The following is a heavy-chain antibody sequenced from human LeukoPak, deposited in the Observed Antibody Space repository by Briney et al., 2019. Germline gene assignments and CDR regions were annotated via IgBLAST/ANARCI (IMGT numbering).Heavy chain of an antibody. V-gene: IGHV3-48*03. J-gene: IGHJ6*03. CDR3: ARAYSETYGLGYYYMDV. CDR1: GFTFSSYE. Sequence: GGSLRLSCAASGFTFSSYEMNWVRQAPGKGLEWVSYISSSGSTIYYADSVKGRFTISRDNAKNSLYLQMNSLRAEDTAVYYCARAYSETYGLGYYYMDVWGKGTTVTISS. CDR2: ISSSGSTI. D-gene: IGHD1-26*01.